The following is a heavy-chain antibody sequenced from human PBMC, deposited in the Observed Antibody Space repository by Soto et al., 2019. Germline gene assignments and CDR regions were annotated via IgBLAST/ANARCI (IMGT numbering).Heavy chain of an antibody. Sequence: GGSLRLSCAASGFTFSSYAMSWVRQAPGKGLEWVSAISGSGGSTYYADSVKGRFTISRDNSKNTLYLQMNSLRAEDTAVYYCAKDAEGEDYDFWSGYYTAGAFDYWGQGTLVTVSS. CDR2: ISGSGGST. CDR3: AKDAEGEDYDFWSGYYTAGAFDY. J-gene: IGHJ4*02. V-gene: IGHV3-23*01. D-gene: IGHD3-3*01. CDR1: GFTFSSYA.